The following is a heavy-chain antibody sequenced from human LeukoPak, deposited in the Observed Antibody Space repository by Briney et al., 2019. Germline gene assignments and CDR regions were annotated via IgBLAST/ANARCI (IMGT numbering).Heavy chain of an antibody. CDR2: IYYSGST. CDR1: GGSFSGYY. Sequence: SETLSLICAVYGGSFSGYYWSWIRQPPGKGLEWIGYIYYSGSTNYNPSLKSRVTISVDTSKNQFSLKLSSVTAADTAVYYCARFTVVTNWFDPWGQGTLVTVSS. D-gene: IGHD4-23*01. CDR3: ARFTVVTNWFDP. J-gene: IGHJ5*02. V-gene: IGHV4-59*01.